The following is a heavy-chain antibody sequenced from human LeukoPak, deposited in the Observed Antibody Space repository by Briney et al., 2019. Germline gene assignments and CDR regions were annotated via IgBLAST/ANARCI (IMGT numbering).Heavy chain of an antibody. CDR2: ISPSGSS. Sequence: PSETLSLTCTVSGGSINGGNYYWTWLRQPAGKGLEWIGRISPSGSSNHNPSLTSRVTISVDTSKNQFSLKLNFVTAADTAVYYCARVSYQEGVDYWGQGTLVTVSS. CDR1: GGSINGGNYY. CDR3: ARVSYQEGVDY. J-gene: IGHJ4*02. V-gene: IGHV4-61*02. D-gene: IGHD2-2*01.